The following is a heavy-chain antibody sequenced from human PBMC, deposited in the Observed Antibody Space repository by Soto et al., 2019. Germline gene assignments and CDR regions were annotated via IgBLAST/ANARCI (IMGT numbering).Heavy chain of an antibody. J-gene: IGHJ4*02. Sequence: GGSLRLSCAASGFTFSSYAMIWVRQAQGKGLEWVSAISGSGSSTYYADSVKGRFTISRDNAKNSLYLQMNSLRAEDTAVYYCASDIAADGWGYYFEYWGQGTLVTVSS. D-gene: IGHD6-13*01. CDR1: GFTFSSYA. CDR3: ASDIAADGWGYYFEY. V-gene: IGHV3-23*01. CDR2: ISGSGSST.